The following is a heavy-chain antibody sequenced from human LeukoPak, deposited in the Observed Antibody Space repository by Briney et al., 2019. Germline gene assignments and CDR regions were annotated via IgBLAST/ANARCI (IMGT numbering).Heavy chain of an antibody. Sequence: SETLSLTCTVSGCFISNSSYYWGWTRQSPGKGLEWIGSIYYCGSNYYNPSLKSRVTISVDTSKNQFLLTLSSVTAANTAEYYCARHVAIFGVILYAFDIWGQGTMVTVSS. J-gene: IGHJ3*02. D-gene: IGHD3-3*01. CDR3: ARHVAIFGVILYAFDI. CDR2: IYYCGSN. CDR1: GCFISNSSYY. V-gene: IGHV4-39*01.